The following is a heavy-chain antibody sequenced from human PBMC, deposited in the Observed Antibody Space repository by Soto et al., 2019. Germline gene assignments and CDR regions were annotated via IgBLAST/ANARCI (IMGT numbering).Heavy chain of an antibody. J-gene: IGHJ6*02. CDR1: GFTFSSYA. V-gene: IGHV3-30-3*01. Sequence: PGGSLRLSCAASGFTFSSYAMHWVRQAPGKGLEWVAVISYDGSNKYYADSVKGRFTISRDNSKNTLYLQMNSLRAEDTAVYYCARSNAVAQYYYYGMDVWRQGTTVTVSS. CDR2: ISYDGSNK. D-gene: IGHD2-8*01. CDR3: ARSNAVAQYYYYGMDV.